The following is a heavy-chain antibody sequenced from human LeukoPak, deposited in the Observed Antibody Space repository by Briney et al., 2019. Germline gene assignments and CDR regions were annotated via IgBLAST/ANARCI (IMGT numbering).Heavy chain of an antibody. V-gene: IGHV3-7*03. CDR3: ARDGGYVNFDY. CDR1: GFTFSSYW. CDR2: IKQDGSEK. D-gene: IGHD5-12*01. J-gene: IGHJ4*02. Sequence: GGSLRLSCAASGFTFSSYWMSWVRQAPGKGMEWVANIKQDGSEKYYVDSVKGRFTISRDNAKNSLYLQMNSLRAEDTAVYYCARDGGYVNFDYWGQGTLVTVSS.